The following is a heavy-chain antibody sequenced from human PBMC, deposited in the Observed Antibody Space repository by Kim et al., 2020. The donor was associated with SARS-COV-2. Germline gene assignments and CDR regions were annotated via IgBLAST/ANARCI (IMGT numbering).Heavy chain of an antibody. Sequence: PSVKVSCKASGGTFSSYAISWLRQAPGQGLEWLGGIIPIFGTANYAQKFQGRVTITADESTSTAYMELSSLRSEDTAVYYCARDLGRPDYGGNTPQVDYYVMDTWGQGTPVTVSS. D-gene: IGHD2-15*01. CDR1: GGTFSSYA. CDR3: ARDLGRPDYGGNTPQVDYYVMDT. CDR2: IIPIFGTA. J-gene: IGHJ6*02. V-gene: IGHV1-69*13.